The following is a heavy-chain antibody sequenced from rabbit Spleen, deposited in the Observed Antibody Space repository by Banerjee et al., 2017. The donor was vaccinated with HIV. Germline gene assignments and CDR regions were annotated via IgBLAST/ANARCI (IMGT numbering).Heavy chain of an antibody. CDR3: ARGVASGAYAYDV. Sequence: QSLEESGGDLVKPGASLTLTCTASGFSFSSAYDMCWVRQAPGKGLEWIACIYGGSSGSTYYASWAKGRFTISKTSSTTVTLQMTSLTAADTATYFCARGVASGAYAYDVWGQGTLVTVS. J-gene: IGHJ3*01. CDR1: GFSFSSAYD. CDR2: IYGGSSGST. D-gene: IGHD6-1*01. V-gene: IGHV1S40*01.